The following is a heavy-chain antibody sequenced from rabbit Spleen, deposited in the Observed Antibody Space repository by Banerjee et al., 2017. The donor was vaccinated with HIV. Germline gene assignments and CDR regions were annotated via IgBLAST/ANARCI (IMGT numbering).Heavy chain of an antibody. CDR1: GVSFSSNHY. V-gene: IGHV1S40*01. D-gene: IGHD1-1*01. J-gene: IGHJ6*01. CDR2: IYAGSSNNA. CDR3: ARDTSTSFSTYGMDL. Sequence: QSLEESGGDLVKPGASLTLTCTASGVSFSSNHYMCWVRQAPGKGLEWIACIYAGSSNNAYSATWAKGRFTISKTSSTTVTLQMTSLTAADTATYFCARDTSTSFSTYGMDLWGQGTLVTVS.